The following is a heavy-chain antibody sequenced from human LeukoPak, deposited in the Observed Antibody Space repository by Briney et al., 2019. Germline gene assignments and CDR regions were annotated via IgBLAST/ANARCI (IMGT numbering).Heavy chain of an antibody. J-gene: IGHJ3*01. D-gene: IGHD5/OR15-5a*01. V-gene: IGHV1-18*01. CDR2: SSGYNDNT. Sequence: VSVKVSCKASGYTFTSYDINWVRQATGQGLEWMGWSSGYNDNTNYAQKFQGRVTMTTDTSTSTAYMELRSLRSDDTAVYYCARDKLNPVYLRNWGQGTMVTVSS. CDR3: ARDKLNPVYLRN. CDR1: GYTFTSYD.